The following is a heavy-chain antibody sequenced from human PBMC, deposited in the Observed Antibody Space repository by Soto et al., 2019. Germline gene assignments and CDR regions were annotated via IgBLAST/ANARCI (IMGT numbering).Heavy chain of an antibody. J-gene: IGHJ6*02. V-gene: IGHV3-23*01. CDR2: ISGSGGST. CDR1: GFTFSSYA. D-gene: IGHD3-10*01. Sequence: GGSLRLSCAASGFTFSSYAMSWVRQAPGKGLEWVSAISGSGGSTYYADSVKGRFTISRDNSKNRLYLQMNSLRAEDTAVYYCAKGTLWFGEPYYYGMDVWGQGTTVTVSS. CDR3: AKGTLWFGEPYYYGMDV.